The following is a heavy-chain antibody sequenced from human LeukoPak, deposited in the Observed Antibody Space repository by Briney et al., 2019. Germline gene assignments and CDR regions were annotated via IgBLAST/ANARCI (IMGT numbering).Heavy chain of an antibody. J-gene: IGHJ4*02. CDR2: ISPDGSGT. CDR1: GFTFSNYW. CDR3: VRSIDY. V-gene: IGHV3-7*01. Sequence: GGSLRLSCAATGFTFSNYWMSWVRQAPGKGLEWAANISPDGSGTFYVDSVKGRFTTSRDNSKNSLYLQMNSLTVEDTAVYYCVRSIDYWGQGTLVTVSS.